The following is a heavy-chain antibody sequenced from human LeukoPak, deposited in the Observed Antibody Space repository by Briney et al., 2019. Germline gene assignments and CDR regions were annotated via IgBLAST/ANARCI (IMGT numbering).Heavy chain of an antibody. D-gene: IGHD2-15*01. CDR3: ARDWGYCSGGSCYFFDY. CDR1: GFIFSSYD. CDR2: IDTAGDT. J-gene: IGHJ4*02. Sequence: PGGSLRLSCAASGFIFSSYDMHWVRQAPGKRLEWVSGIDTAGDTYYPGSVKGRFTISRENAKNSLYLQMNSLRAGDTAVYYCARDWGYCSGGSCYFFDYWGQGTLVTVSS. V-gene: IGHV3-13*01.